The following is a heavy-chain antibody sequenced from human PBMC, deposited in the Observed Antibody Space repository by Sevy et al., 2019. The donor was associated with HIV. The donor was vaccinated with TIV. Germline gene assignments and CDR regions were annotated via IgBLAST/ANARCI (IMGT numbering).Heavy chain of an antibody. CDR2: IYSGGST. D-gene: IGHD2-15*01. CDR3: ARAPKAGRIDAFDI. J-gene: IGHJ3*02. CDR1: GFTVSSNY. V-gene: IGHV3-53*01. Sequence: GGSLRLSCAASGFTVSSNYMSWVRQAPGKGLEWVSVIYSGGSTYYADSVKGRFTISRDNSNNTLYLQMNSLRAEDTAVYYCARAPKAGRIDAFDIWGQGTMVTVSS.